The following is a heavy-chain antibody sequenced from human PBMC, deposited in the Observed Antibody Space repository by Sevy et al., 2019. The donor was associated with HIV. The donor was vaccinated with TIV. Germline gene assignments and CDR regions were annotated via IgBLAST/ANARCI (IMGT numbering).Heavy chain of an antibody. J-gene: IGHJ5*02. V-gene: IGHV1-18*01. CDR1: GYTFSRYC. D-gene: IGHD5-12*01. Sequence: ASVKVSREASGYTFSRYCITWVRQAPGKGLEWMGWISNYNSNKKSAQKFQDRVTMTTDTSTSTAYMVLRSLRKDDTAVYYCARGVSVVATTGVWFDPWGQGTLVTVSS. CDR3: ARGVSVVATTGVWFDP. CDR2: ISNYNSNK.